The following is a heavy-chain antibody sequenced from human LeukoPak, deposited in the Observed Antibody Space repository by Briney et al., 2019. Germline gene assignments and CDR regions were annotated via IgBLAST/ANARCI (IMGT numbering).Heavy chain of an antibody. CDR1: GGSISGYY. V-gene: IGHV4-59*01. D-gene: IGHD1-26*01. CDR3: ARDLSGSGG. Sequence: SETLSLTCAVSGGSISGYYWSWIRQSPGRGLEYIGHIYYNGRTDYNPSLKSRVTISVDTSRNQFSLRLNSVTAADTAVYFCARDLSGSGGWGQGTLVTVSS. J-gene: IGHJ4*02. CDR2: IYYNGRT.